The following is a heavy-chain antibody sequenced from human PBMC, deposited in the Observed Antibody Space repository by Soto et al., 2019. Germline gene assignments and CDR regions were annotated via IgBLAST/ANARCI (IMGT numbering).Heavy chain of an antibody. D-gene: IGHD1-26*01. CDR2: IYSGGST. CDR1: GFTVSSNY. CDR3: ARDEVGERGSFQH. V-gene: IGHV3-53*01. Sequence: EVQLVESGGGLIQPGGSLRLSCAASGFTVSSNYMSWVRQAPGKGLEWVSVIYSGGSTYYADSVKGRFTISRDNSKNTLYLQMNSLRAEDTAVYYCARDEVGERGSFQHWGQGTLVTVSS. J-gene: IGHJ1*01.